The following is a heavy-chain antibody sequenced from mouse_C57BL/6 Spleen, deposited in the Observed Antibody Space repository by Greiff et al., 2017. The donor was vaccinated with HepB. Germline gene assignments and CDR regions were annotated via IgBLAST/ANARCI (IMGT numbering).Heavy chain of an antibody. CDR3: TRGIYYYGSRGHYFDY. CDR1: GYTFTDYE. J-gene: IGHJ2*01. CDR2: IDPETGGT. D-gene: IGHD1-1*01. V-gene: IGHV1-15*01. Sequence: QVQLQQSGAELVRPGASVTLSCKASGYTFTDYEMHWVKQTPVHGLEWIGAIDPETGGTAYNQKFKGKAILTADKSSSTAYMELRSLTSEDSAVYYCTRGIYYYGSRGHYFDYWGQGTTLTVSS.